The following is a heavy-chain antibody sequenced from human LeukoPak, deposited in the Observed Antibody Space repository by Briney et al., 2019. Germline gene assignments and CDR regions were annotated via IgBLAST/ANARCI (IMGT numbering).Heavy chain of an antibody. CDR3: ARGYRVTMVRGVIHYYMDV. Sequence: GASVKVSCKASGYTFTSYDINWVRQATGQGLEWMGWMNPTSGNTGYAQKFQGRVTITRNTSISTAYMELSSLRSEDTAVYYCARGYRVTMVRGVIHYYMDVWGKGTTVTVSS. J-gene: IGHJ6*03. CDR1: GYTFTSYD. V-gene: IGHV1-8*03. CDR2: MNPTSGNT. D-gene: IGHD3-10*01.